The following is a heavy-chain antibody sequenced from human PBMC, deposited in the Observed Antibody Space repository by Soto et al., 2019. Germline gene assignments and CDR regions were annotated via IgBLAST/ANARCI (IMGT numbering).Heavy chain of an antibody. J-gene: IGHJ4*02. CDR3: ARDTYYDFWSGYPLADY. CDR2: ISSSSSYI. D-gene: IGHD3-3*01. CDR1: GFTFSSYS. V-gene: IGHV3-21*01. Sequence: GGSLRLSCAASGFTFSSYSMNWVRQAPGKGLEWVSSISSSSSYIYYADSVKGRFTISRDNAKNSLYLQMNSLRAEDTAVYYCARDTYYDFWSGYPLADYWGQGTLVTVSS.